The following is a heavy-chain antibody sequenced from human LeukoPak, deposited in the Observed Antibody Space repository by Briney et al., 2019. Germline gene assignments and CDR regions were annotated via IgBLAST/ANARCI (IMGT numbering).Heavy chain of an antibody. CDR3: ARDPPPYYYDSSGYWSH. V-gene: IGHV3-30*02. J-gene: IGHJ4*02. Sequence: PGGSLRLSCAASGFTFSSYGMHWVRQAPGKGLEWVAFIRYDGNAKYYADSVKGRFTISRVNSKNTLYLQMNSLRAEDTAVYYCARDPPPYYYDSSGYWSHWGQGTLVTVSS. D-gene: IGHD3-22*01. CDR1: GFTFSSYG. CDR2: IRYDGNAK.